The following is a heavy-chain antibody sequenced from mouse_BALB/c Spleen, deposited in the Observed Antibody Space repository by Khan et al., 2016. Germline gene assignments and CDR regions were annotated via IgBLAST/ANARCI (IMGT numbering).Heavy chain of an antibody. D-gene: IGHD2-9*01. Sequence: QIRLQQPGAELAKPGASVKMSCKASGYTFTSYCMHWVNQRPGQGPEWIGYINPSTGYTDYNQNFKDKATLTADKSSSTPYMQLSSLPSEDSAVYYGARLAYYGNDLFAYWGQGTLVTVSA. CDR2: INPSTGYT. CDR3: ARLAYYGNDLFAY. V-gene: IGHV1-7*01. J-gene: IGHJ3*01. CDR1: GYTFTSYC.